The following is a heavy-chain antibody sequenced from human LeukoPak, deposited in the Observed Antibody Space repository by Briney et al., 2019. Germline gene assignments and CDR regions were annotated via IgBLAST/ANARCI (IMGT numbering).Heavy chain of an antibody. Sequence: EAGGSLRLSCAASGFTFSTYAMNWVRQAPGVGLEWVSGISGSGGSTYYADSVKGRFTISRDNAKNSLYLQMNSLRAEDTAVYYCAREDCSSTSCYDPSVSDYWGQGTLVTVSS. D-gene: IGHD2-2*01. J-gene: IGHJ4*02. V-gene: IGHV3-23*01. CDR2: ISGSGGST. CDR3: AREDCSSTSCYDPSVSDY. CDR1: GFTFSTYA.